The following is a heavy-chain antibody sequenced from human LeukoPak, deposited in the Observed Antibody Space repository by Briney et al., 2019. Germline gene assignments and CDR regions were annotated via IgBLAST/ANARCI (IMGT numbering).Heavy chain of an antibody. J-gene: IGHJ3*02. CDR1: GFTVSSNY. Sequence: GGSLRLSCAASGFTVSSNYMSWVRQAPGKGLEWVSVIYSGGSTYYADSVKGRFTISRDNSKNTLYLQMNSLRAEDTAVYYCASLSWYGAFDIWGQGTMVTVSS. CDR3: ASLSWYGAFDI. D-gene: IGHD6-13*01. V-gene: IGHV3-66*01. CDR2: IYSGGST.